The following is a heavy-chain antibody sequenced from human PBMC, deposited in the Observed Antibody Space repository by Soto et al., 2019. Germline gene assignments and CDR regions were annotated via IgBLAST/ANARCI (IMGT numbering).Heavy chain of an antibody. V-gene: IGHV4-30-4*01. CDR2: IYYSGST. D-gene: IGHD6-19*01. Sequence: QVQLQESGPGLVKPSQTLSLTCTVSGGSISSGDYYWSWIRQPPGKGLEWIGYIYYSGSTYYNPSLKGRVTISVDTSKNQSSLRLSSVTAADASVYYCARDGGPIAVSGFDYWGQGTLVTVSS. CDR1: GGSISSGDYY. J-gene: IGHJ4*02. CDR3: ARDGGPIAVSGFDY.